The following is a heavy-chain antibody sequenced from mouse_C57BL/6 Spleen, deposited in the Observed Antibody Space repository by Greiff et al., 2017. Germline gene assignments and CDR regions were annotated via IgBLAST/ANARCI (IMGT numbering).Heavy chain of an antibody. V-gene: IGHV5-9*01. D-gene: IGHD2-4*01. CDR3: ASYDYEFPFAY. J-gene: IGHJ3*01. Sequence: EVKVVESGGGLVKPGGSLKLSCAASGFTFSSYTMSWVRQTPEKRLEWVATISGGGGNTYYPDSVKGRFTISRDNAKNTLYLQMSSLRSEDTALYYCASYDYEFPFAYWGQGTLVTVSA. CDR1: GFTFSSYT. CDR2: ISGGGGNT.